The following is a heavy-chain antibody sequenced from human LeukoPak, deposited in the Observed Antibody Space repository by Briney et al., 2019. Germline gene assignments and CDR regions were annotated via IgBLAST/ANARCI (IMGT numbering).Heavy chain of an antibody. CDR2: IYYSGST. D-gene: IGHD6-19*01. Sequence: SETLSLTCTVSGGSISSGGYYWSWIRQHPGKGLEWIGYIYYSGSTYYNPSLKSRVTISVDTSKNQFSLKLSSVTAADTAVYYCARLSGGWYTDAFDIWGQGTMVTVSS. CDR3: ARLSGGWYTDAFDI. CDR1: GGSISSGGYY. V-gene: IGHV4-31*03. J-gene: IGHJ3*02.